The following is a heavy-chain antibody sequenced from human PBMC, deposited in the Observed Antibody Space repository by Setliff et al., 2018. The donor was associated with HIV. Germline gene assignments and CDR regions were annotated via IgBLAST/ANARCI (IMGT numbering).Heavy chain of an antibody. V-gene: IGHV4-59*03. CDR3: AKSSPSIGYISDH. D-gene: IGHD5-12*01. J-gene: IGHJ4*02. Sequence: SETLSLTCSVSGASISSYYWSWIRQPPGKGLEWIGYISPTGNTNYNPSLKSRVNISTDTSKNQFSLNVRSVTAADTAVYFCAKSSPSIGYISDHWGQGTLVTVSS. CDR1: GASISSYY. CDR2: ISPTGNT.